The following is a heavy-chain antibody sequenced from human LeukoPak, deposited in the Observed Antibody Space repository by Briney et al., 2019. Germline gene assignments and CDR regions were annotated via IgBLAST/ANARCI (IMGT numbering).Heavy chain of an antibody. Sequence: GQSLKISWKGSGYFFTNYWIGWVRQMPRKGMEWIGIIYPVDSDTRYSPSFQGKVTISAAKSISTAYLQWSSLKASDTAMYYCARQENYYYSSTYLDYWGQGTLVTVSS. D-gene: IGHD3-22*01. CDR1: GYFFTNYW. J-gene: IGHJ4*02. V-gene: IGHV5-51*01. CDR3: ARQENYYYSSTYLDY. CDR2: IYPVDSDT.